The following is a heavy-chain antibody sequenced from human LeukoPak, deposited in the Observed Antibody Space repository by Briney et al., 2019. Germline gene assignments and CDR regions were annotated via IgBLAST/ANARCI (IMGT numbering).Heavy chain of an antibody. CDR2: ITSSGSYI. Sequence: GGSLRLSCAASGFTFNNSNMNWVRQAPGKGLEWVSSITSSGSYIYYVDLVKGRFTISRDNAKSSLYLQMNSLRAEDAAVYYCARAVTGGLFDYWGQGTLVTVSS. J-gene: IGHJ4*02. CDR1: GFTFNNSN. V-gene: IGHV3-21*04. CDR3: ARAVTGGLFDY. D-gene: IGHD1-26*01.